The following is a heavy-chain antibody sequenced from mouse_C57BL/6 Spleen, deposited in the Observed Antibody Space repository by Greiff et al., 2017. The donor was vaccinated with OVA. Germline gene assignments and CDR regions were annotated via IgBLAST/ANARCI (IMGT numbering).Heavy chain of an antibody. D-gene: IGHD2-12*01. Sequence: QVQLKESGPGLVQPSQSLSITCTVSGFSLTSYGVHWVRQSPGKGLEWLGVIWSGGSTDYNAAFISRLSISKDNSKSQVFFKMNSLQADDTAIYYCATVYDGGAMDYWGQGTSVTVSS. CDR3: ATVYDGGAMDY. J-gene: IGHJ4*01. V-gene: IGHV2-2*01. CDR2: IWSGGST. CDR1: GFSLTSYG.